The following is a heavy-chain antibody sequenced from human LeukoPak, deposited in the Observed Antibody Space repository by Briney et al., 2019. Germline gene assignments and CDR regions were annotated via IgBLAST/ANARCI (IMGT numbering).Heavy chain of an antibody. J-gene: IGHJ4*02. CDR1: GFTFSNAW. Sequence: GGSLRLSCAASGFTFSNAWMNWVRQAPGKGLEWVGRITTKGDGETADCAAPMKGRCTISRYDSKSTLYLQMDSLKTEDTAVYYCTTRVGTTNDYWGQGALVTVSS. CDR2: ITTKGDGETA. V-gene: IGHV3-15*01. D-gene: IGHD2-21*02. CDR3: TTRVGTTNDY.